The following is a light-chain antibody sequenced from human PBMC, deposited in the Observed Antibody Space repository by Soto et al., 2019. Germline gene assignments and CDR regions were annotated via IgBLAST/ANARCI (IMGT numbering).Light chain of an antibody. J-gene: IGLJ3*02. V-gene: IGLV2-14*01. CDR3: TSYTSRSTLV. Sequence: QSVLTQPASVSGSPGQSITISCTGTNSDVGGYSYVSWYQQHPGKAPKLMIYEVTNRPSGVSNRFSGSKSGNTASLTISGLQAEDEADYYCTSYTSRSTLVFGGGTKVTVL. CDR1: NSDVGGYSY. CDR2: EVT.